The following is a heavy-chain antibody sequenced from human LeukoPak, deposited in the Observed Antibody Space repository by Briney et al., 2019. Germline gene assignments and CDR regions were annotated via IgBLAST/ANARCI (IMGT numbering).Heavy chain of an antibody. CDR3: ARAGGSYWWFDS. CDR2: ITSSSHYI. CDR1: GFTFNIYS. Sequence: AGGSLRLSCAASGFTFNIYSMNWVRQAPGKGLEWVSRITSSSHYIYYADSVKGRFTISRDNAKNSLYLDMSSLRADDTAVYYCARAGGSYWWFDSWGQGTLVTVSS. V-gene: IGHV3-21*01. D-gene: IGHD1-26*01. J-gene: IGHJ5*01.